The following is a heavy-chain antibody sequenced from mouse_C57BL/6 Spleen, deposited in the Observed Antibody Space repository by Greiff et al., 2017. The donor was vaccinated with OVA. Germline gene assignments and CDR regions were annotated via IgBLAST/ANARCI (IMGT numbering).Heavy chain of an antibody. CDR1: GFTFSDYG. CDR3: ARARAWFAY. CDR2: ISSGSSTI. Sequence: EVQLQESGGGLVKPGGSLKLSCAASGFTFSDYGMHWVRQAPEKGLEWVAYISSGSSTIYYADTVKGRFTISRDKAKDTLFLQMTSLRSEDTAMYYCARARAWFAYWGQGTLVTVSA. J-gene: IGHJ3*01. V-gene: IGHV5-17*01.